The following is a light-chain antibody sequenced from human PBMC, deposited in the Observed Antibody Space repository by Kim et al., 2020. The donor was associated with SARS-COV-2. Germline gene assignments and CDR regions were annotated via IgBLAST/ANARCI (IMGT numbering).Light chain of an antibody. Sequence: QSALTQPASVAGSPGQSITISCTGTSSDVGKFNLVSWYQQHPGKVPKLLIYVVNKRPSGVSDRLSGTKSGNTASLTISGLQPDDESDYYCCSYAGTSTYIFGSGTKVTVL. J-gene: IGLJ1*01. CDR3: CSYAGTSTYI. CDR2: VVN. CDR1: SSDVGKFNL. V-gene: IGLV2-23*02.